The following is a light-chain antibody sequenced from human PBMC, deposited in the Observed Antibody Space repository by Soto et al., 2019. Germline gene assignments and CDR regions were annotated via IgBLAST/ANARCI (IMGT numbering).Light chain of an antibody. CDR3: QQYNNRSPWT. J-gene: IGKJ1*01. CDR1: QTIDTN. Sequence: IVVTQSPGTLSVSPGERATLSCRASQTIDTNLAWYQQKPGQAPRLLIFAASTRATGIPARFSGSGSGTEFSLTITSLQSEDFALYYCQQYNNRSPWTFGQGTKVDI. V-gene: IGKV3-15*01. CDR2: AAS.